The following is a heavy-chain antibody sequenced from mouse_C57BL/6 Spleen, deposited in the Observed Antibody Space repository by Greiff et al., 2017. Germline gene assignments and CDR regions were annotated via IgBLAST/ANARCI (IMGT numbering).Heavy chain of an antibody. D-gene: IGHD1-1*01. Sequence: QVQLQQSGAELVKPGASVKISCKASGYAFRSYWMNWVKQRPGKGLEWIGQIYPGDGDTNYNGKFKGKATLTADKSSSTAYMQISSLTSEDSAVYFCARTGNYGSSYWYFDVWGTGTTVTVSS. J-gene: IGHJ1*03. CDR3: ARTGNYGSSYWYFDV. CDR1: GYAFRSYW. V-gene: IGHV1-80*01. CDR2: IYPGDGDT.